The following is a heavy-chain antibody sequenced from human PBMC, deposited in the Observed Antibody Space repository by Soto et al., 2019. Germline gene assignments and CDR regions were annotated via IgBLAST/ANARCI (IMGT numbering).Heavy chain of an antibody. V-gene: IGHV1-69*02. D-gene: IGHD2-2*02. CDR3: ARGLGYCSSTSCYKDAFDI. J-gene: IGHJ3*02. CDR1: GGTFSSYT. Sequence: QVQLVQSGAEVKQPGSSVKVSCKASGGTFSSYTISWVRQAPGQGLEWMGRIIPILGIANYAQKFQGRVTITADKSTSTAYMELSSLRSEDTAVYYCARGLGYCSSTSCYKDAFDIWGQGTMVTVSS. CDR2: IIPILGIA.